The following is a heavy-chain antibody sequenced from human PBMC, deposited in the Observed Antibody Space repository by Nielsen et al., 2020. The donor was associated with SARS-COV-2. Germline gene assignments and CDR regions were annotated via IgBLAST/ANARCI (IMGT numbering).Heavy chain of an antibody. Sequence: GGSLRLSCAASGFTFSSYAMHWVRQAPGKGLEWVAIISYDGSNKYYADSVKGRFTISRDNSKNTLYLQMNSLRAEDTAVYYCARDGGAWFDPWGQGTLVTVSS. CDR2: ISYDGSNK. D-gene: IGHD2-15*01. CDR3: ARDGGAWFDP. CDR1: GFTFSSYA. V-gene: IGHV3-30*04. J-gene: IGHJ5*02.